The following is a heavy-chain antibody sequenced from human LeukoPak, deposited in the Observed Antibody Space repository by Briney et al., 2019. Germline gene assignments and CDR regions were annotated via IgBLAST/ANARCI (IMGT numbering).Heavy chain of an antibody. J-gene: IGHJ4*02. Sequence: SETLSLTCTVSGGSISSSHHYWGWIRQPPGKGLEWIGNILYSGSTNYNPSLKSRVTISVDTSKNQFSLKLSSVTAADTADYYCVRRVAGSSYRDYWGQGTLVTVSS. CDR1: GGSISSSHHY. CDR2: ILYSGST. D-gene: IGHD3-22*01. V-gene: IGHV4-39*01. CDR3: VRRVAGSSYRDY.